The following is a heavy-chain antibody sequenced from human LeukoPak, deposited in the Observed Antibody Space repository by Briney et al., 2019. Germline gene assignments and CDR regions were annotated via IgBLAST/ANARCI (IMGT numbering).Heavy chain of an antibody. Sequence: PSETLSLTCTVSGGSISSSSYYWGWIRQPPGKGLEWIGSVYYSGSTYYNPSLKSRVTISVDTSKNQFSLKLSSVTAADTAVYYCARVPPRDFWSGYYPQPYYMDVWGKGTTVTVSS. V-gene: IGHV4-39*07. J-gene: IGHJ6*03. CDR1: GGSISSSSYY. D-gene: IGHD3-3*01. CDR2: VYYSGST. CDR3: ARVPPRDFWSGYYPQPYYMDV.